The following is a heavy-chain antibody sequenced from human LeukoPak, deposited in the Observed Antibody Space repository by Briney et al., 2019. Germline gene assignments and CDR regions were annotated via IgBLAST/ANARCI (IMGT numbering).Heavy chain of an antibody. CDR2: IIPILGIA. CDR3: ARELRIAAAADY. D-gene: IGHD6-13*01. CDR1: GYTLTELS. Sequence: ASVKVSCKVSGYTLTELSMHWVRQAPGQGLEWMGRIIPILGIANYAQKFQGRVTITADKSTSTAYMELSSLRSEDTAVYYCARELRIAAAADYWGQGTLVTVSS. J-gene: IGHJ4*02. V-gene: IGHV1-69*04.